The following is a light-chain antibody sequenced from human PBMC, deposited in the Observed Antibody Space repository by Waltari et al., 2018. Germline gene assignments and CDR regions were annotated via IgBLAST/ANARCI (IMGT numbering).Light chain of an antibody. J-gene: IGLJ3*02. Sequence: QSVLTQPPSVSGAPGQRVTISCTGSSSNIGAGYDVHWYQQLPGTVPKLLIYGNTNRPSGVPDLFSGSKSGTSASLSITGLQAEDEADYYCQSYDSNYWVFGGGTKLTVL. CDR1: SSNIGAGYD. CDR2: GNT. V-gene: IGLV1-40*01. CDR3: QSYDSNYWV.